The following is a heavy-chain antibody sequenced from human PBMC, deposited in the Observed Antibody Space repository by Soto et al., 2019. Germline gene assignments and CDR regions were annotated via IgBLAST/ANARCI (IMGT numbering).Heavy chain of an antibody. Sequence: QLQLQESGPGLVKPSETLSLICTVSGGSVSSGHYHWGWIRQPPGKGLQYIASIHYSGSTHYNPSLSRRVPLFVDTSNNQFSLKLSSVTAADTAVYYCARADGFGVVTPFIDYWGQGTLVTVSS. CDR1: GGSVSSGHYH. D-gene: IGHD3-3*01. CDR3: ARADGFGVVTPFIDY. CDR2: IHYSGST. V-gene: IGHV4-39*01. J-gene: IGHJ4*02.